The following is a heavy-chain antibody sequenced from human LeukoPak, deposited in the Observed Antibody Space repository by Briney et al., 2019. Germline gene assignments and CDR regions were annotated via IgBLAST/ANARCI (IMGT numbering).Heavy chain of an antibody. CDR1: GGSISSSSYY. CDR3: ARQRQYCSSTSCYLNWFDP. J-gene: IGHJ5*02. D-gene: IGHD2-2*01. CDR2: IYYSGST. V-gene: IGHV4-39*01. Sequence: ASETLSLTCTVSGGSISSSSYYWGWIRQPPGKGLEWIGSIYYSGSTYYNPSLKSRVTISVDTSKNQFSLKLSSVTAADTAVYYCARQRQYCSSTSCYLNWFDPWGQGTLVTVSS.